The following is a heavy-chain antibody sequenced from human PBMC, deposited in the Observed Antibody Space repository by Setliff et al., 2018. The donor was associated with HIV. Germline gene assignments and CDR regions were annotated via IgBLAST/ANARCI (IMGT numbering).Heavy chain of an antibody. V-gene: IGHV4-31*03. CDR3: ARDGGEKEAFDI. Sequence: SETLSLTCTVSGGSISSGGYYWSWIRQHPGKGLEWIGYIYYSGSTYYNPSLKSRVTISVDTSKNQFSLELSSVTAADTAVYYCARDGGEKEAFDIWGQGTMVTVSS. CDR2: IYYSGST. D-gene: IGHD3-16*01. CDR1: GGSISSGGYY. J-gene: IGHJ3*02.